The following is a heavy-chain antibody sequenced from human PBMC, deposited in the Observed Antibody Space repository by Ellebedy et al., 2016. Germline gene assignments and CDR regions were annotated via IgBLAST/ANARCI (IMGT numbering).Heavy chain of an antibody. CDR1: GNTFSSHD. D-gene: IGHD1-1*01. Sequence: ASVKVSCKPSGNTFSSHDFNWVRQATGQGLEWMGWMNPKSGNTGYAQKFQGRVTMTRNTSISTAYMELSSLLFEDTAVYFCTRRLTTRAPIGHWGQGTLVTVTS. V-gene: IGHV1-8*01. J-gene: IGHJ4*02. CDR2: MNPKSGNT. CDR3: TRRLTTRAPIGH.